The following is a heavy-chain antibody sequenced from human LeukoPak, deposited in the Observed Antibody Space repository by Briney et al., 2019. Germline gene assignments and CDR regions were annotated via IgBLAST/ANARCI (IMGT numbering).Heavy chain of an antibody. Sequence: QPGGSLRLSCAAPGFTFSSYRMSWVRQAPGKGLEWVANIKQDGSEKYYVDSVEGRFTISRDNAKNSLYLQMNSLRAEDTAVYYCAGSSWYYFDYWGQGTLVTVSS. J-gene: IGHJ4*02. D-gene: IGHD6-13*01. CDR2: IKQDGSEK. CDR1: GFTFSSYR. CDR3: AGSSWYYFDY. V-gene: IGHV3-7*01.